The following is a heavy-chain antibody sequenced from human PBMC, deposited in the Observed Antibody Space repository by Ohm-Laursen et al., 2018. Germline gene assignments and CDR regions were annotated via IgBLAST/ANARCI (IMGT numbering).Heavy chain of an antibody. D-gene: IGHD3-22*01. Sequence: SETLSLTCTVSGGSISSSSYYWGWIRQPPGKGLEWIGSIYYSGTTYYNPSLKSRVTISVDTSQNQFSLKLSSVTAADTAVYYCARPSSGYYQQYFDYWGQGTLVTVSS. CDR1: GGSISSSSYY. J-gene: IGHJ4*02. CDR3: ARPSSGYYQQYFDY. CDR2: IYYSGTT. V-gene: IGHV4-39*01.